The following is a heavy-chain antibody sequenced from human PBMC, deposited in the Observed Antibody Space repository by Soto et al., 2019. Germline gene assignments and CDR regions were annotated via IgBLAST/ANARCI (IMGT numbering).Heavy chain of an antibody. CDR3: ARGASCTSTSCYDYFHYGMDV. Sequence: ASVKVSCKASGYTFTSHGITWVRQAPGQGLEWMGWITTSNGNTNYAQNRQGRLTLTTDTSTSTAYMELRSLRYDDAAVYYCARGASCTSTSCYDYFHYGMDVWGQGTTVTVSS. D-gene: IGHD2-2*01. V-gene: IGHV1-18*01. CDR1: GYTFTSHG. CDR2: ITTSNGNT. J-gene: IGHJ6*02.